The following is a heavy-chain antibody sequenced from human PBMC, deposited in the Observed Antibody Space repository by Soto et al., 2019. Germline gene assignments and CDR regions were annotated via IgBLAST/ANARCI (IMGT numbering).Heavy chain of an antibody. D-gene: IGHD1-26*01. CDR1: GGSIISGLYY. J-gene: IGHJ4*02. CDR3: ARDGRASDSASFDF. CDR2: IYYNGGT. Sequence: QVQLQESGPGLVKPSQALSLTCTISGGSIISGLYYWSWIRQHPGKGLEWVGYIYYNGGTYYSPSLKSRVTISLDTSKNHFYLKLSSVTAADTAVYYCARDGRASDSASFDFWGQGTLVTVSS. V-gene: IGHV4-31*03.